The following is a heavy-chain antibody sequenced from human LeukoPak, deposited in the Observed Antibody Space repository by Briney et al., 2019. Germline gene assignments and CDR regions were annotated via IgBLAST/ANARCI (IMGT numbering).Heavy chain of an antibody. Sequence: SVTLSLTCTVSGGSVSSSSYYGGWIRQPPGKGLEWIATIYYNDKYYYSPSLKNRVTISLDTSKNQFPLRVSSVTAADTAVYYCARLLAKGDFDSWGQGTLVTLSS. CDR1: GGSVSSSSYY. D-gene: IGHD2-8*02. CDR3: ARLLAKGDFDS. J-gene: IGHJ4*02. CDR2: IYYNDKY. V-gene: IGHV4-39*01.